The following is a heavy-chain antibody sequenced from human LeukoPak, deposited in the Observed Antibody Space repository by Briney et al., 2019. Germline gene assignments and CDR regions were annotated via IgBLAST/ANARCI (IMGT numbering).Heavy chain of an antibody. CDR2: IRGGGTST. CDR3: AKDLIVGATHFDY. D-gene: IGHD1-26*01. J-gene: IGHJ4*02. V-gene: IGHV3-23*01. CDR1: GFSFSNYA. Sequence: GPLRLSCVASGFSFSNYAMSWVREAPGKGLEWVSSIRGGGTSTYHADSVKGRFTISRDNSKNTLYLQMNSLRAEDTAVYYCAKDLIVGATHFDYWGQGTLVTVSS.